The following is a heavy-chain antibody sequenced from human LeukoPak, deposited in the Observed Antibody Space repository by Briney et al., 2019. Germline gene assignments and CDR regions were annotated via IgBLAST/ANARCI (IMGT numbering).Heavy chain of an antibody. Sequence: SETLSLTCTVSGDSISGYYWNWIRRPPGKGLEWIGCISDSGSANYNPSLNSRATISVDTSKSQVSLKVSSVTAADTAVYYCARDSKRIGMRWGVMTPYLYYGMDVWGQGTTVTVSS. J-gene: IGHJ6*02. CDR3: ARDSKRIGMRWGVMTPYLYYGMDV. CDR2: ISDSGSA. D-gene: IGHD3-16*01. CDR1: GDSISGYY. V-gene: IGHV4-59*01.